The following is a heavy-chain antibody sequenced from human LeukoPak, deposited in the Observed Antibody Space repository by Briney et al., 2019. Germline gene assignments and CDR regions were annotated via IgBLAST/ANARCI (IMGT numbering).Heavy chain of an antibody. CDR2: MYHSGST. V-gene: IGHV4-38-2*02. CDR3: ARGPRFGELLWHWFDP. J-gene: IGHJ5*02. D-gene: IGHD3-10*01. Sequence: SETLSLTCTVSGYSISSGHYWGWIRQPPGQGLEWIGSMYHSGSTYYNPPLKSRVTISEDTSKNQFSLKLRSVTAADTAVYYCARGPRFGELLWHWFDPWGQGTLVTVSS. CDR1: GYSISSGHY.